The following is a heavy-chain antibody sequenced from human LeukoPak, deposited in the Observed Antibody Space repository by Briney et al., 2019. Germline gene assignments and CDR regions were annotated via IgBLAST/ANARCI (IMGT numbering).Heavy chain of an antibody. D-gene: IGHD3-22*01. CDR3: AKRGVVIRVILVGFHKEAYYFDS. V-gene: IGHV3-23*01. Sequence: GGSLRLSCAVSGITLSNYGMSWVRQAPGKGLEWVAGISDSGGRTNYADSVKGRFTISRDNPKNTLYLQMNSQRVEDTAVYFCAKRGVVIRVILVGFHKEAYYFDSWGQGALVTVSS. CDR1: GITLSNYG. J-gene: IGHJ4*02. CDR2: ISDSGGRT.